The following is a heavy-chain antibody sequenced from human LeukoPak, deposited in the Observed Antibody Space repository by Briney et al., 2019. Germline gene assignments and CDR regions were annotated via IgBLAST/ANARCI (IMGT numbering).Heavy chain of an antibody. J-gene: IGHJ4*02. CDR2: MNPNRVKT. V-gene: IGHV1-8*03. CDR3: ARLAEDSSSWYVDGD. D-gene: IGHD6-13*01. CDR1: GYTFTSYD. Sequence: ASVKVSCKAPGYTFTSYDINWVRQATGQGLEWMGWMNPNRVKTGYAQKFQGRDTVTRNTSISTAYMELSSLRSEDTAVYYCARLAEDSSSWYVDGDWGQGTWAQSPQ.